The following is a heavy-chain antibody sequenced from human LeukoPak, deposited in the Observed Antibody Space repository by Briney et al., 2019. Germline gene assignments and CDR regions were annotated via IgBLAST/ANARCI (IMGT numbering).Heavy chain of an antibody. D-gene: IGHD3-3*01. CDR1: GFTFSTYW. V-gene: IGHV3-7*01. CDR3: ASPPSGPNRGYMDV. Sequence: GGSLRLSCAASGFTFSTYWMTWVRQAPGKGLEWVANIKQDGSEKYYVDSVKGRFTISRDNAKNPLYLQMNSLRAEDTAVYYCASPPSGPNRGYMDVWGKGTTVTVSS. CDR2: IKQDGSEK. J-gene: IGHJ6*03.